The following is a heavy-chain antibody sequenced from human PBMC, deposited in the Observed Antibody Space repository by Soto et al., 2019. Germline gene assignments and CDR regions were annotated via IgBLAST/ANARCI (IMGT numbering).Heavy chain of an antibody. CDR3: ARELYYYDTSGYGRGRYYYYGMDV. Sequence: GASVKIFCKASGYTFTGYYMHWVRQAPGQGLEWLGWINPNSGGTNYAQKFQGWVTMTRDTSISTAYMELSRLRSDDTAVYYCARELYYYDTSGYGRGRYYYYGMDVWGQGTTVTV. V-gene: IGHV1-2*04. CDR2: INPNSGGT. CDR1: GYTFTGYY. D-gene: IGHD3-22*01. J-gene: IGHJ6*02.